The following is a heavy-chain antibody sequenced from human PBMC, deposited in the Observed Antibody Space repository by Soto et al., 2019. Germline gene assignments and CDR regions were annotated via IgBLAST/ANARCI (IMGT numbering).Heavy chain of an antibody. CDR3: ARASGWYIDY. D-gene: IGHD6-19*01. J-gene: IGHJ4*02. CDR2: ISSSSSYI. Sequence: EVQLVESGGGLVKPGGSLRLSCAASGFTFSSYSMNWVRQAPGKGLEWVSSISSSSSYIYYADSVKGQFTISRDNAKNSLYLQMNSLRAEDTAVYYCARASGWYIDYWGQGTLVTVSS. V-gene: IGHV3-21*01. CDR1: GFTFSSYS.